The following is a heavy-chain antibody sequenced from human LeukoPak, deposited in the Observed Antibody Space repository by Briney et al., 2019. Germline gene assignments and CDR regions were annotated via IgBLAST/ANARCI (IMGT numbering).Heavy chain of an antibody. V-gene: IGHV1-18*01. J-gene: IGHJ6*03. D-gene: IGHD4-17*01. CDR3: AKTTVTSEEYSYYYMDV. CDR2: MITYNGNK. CDR1: GYTFTSYD. Sequence: SVKVSCKASGYTFTSYDINWVRQAPGQGLEWMGWMITYNGNKYYAQKFQGRVTMTTDTSTSTAYMELRSLRSDDTAVYYCAKTTVTSEEYSYYYMDVWGKGTTVTVSS.